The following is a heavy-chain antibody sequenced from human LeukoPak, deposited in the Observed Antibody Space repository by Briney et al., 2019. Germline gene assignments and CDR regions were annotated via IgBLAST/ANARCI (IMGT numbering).Heavy chain of an antibody. Sequence: ASVKVSCKASGGTFSSYAISWVRQAPGQGLEWMGRINPNSGGTNYAQKFQGRVTMTRDTSISTAYMELSRLRSDDTAVYYCARGDPEYSSGWWADYWGQGTLVTVSS. CDR3: ARGDPEYSSGWWADY. V-gene: IGHV1-2*06. J-gene: IGHJ4*02. CDR1: GGTFSSYA. CDR2: INPNSGGT. D-gene: IGHD6-19*01.